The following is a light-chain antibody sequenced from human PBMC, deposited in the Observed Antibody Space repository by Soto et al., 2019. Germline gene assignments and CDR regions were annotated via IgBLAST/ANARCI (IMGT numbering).Light chain of an antibody. Sequence: IQLTQSPSSLSAAVGDRVTITFRASQGISSYIAWYQQKPGKAPKLLIYAASTLQSGVPSRFSGSGSGTDFTLTISSLQPDDFATYYCQHLNSYPPTFGQGTKVDIK. CDR1: QGISSY. V-gene: IGKV1-9*01. CDR3: QHLNSYPPT. J-gene: IGKJ1*01. CDR2: AAS.